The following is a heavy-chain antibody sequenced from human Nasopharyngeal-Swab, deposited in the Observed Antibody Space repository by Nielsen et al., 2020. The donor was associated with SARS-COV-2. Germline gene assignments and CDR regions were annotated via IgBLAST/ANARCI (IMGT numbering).Heavy chain of an antibody. V-gene: IGHV3-23*01. D-gene: IGHD3-10*01. J-gene: IGHJ3*02. CDR2: LTGSGYGT. CDR1: GFTFSSYA. Sequence: GGSLRLSCAASGFTFSSYAMTWVRQAPGKGLEWVSFLTGSGYGTDYADSVKGRFTISRDNAKNTLYLQMNSLRAEDTAVYYCARKDVFAYGVDAFDIWGQGTMVTVSS. CDR3: ARKDVFAYGVDAFDI.